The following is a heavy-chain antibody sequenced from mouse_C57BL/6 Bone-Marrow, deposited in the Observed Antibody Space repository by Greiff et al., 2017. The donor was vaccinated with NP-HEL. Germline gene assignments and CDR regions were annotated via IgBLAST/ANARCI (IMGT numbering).Heavy chain of an antibody. J-gene: IGHJ3*01. CDR1: GFTFSSYA. CDR3: ARDDYYSFAY. D-gene: IGHD1-1*01. Sequence: EVKVVESGGGLVKPGGSLKLSCAASGFTFSSYAMSWVRQTPEKRLEWVATISDGGSYTYYPDNVKGRFTISRDNAKNNLYLQMSHLKSEDTAMYYCARDDYYSFAYWGQGTLVTVSA. V-gene: IGHV5-4*01. CDR2: ISDGGSYT.